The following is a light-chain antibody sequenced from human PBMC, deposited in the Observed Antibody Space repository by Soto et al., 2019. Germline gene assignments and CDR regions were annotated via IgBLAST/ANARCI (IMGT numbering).Light chain of an antibody. CDR3: QQYSVYPRT. Sequence: IQMTQSPSTLSASVGDRVTITCRATQIISHWLAWYQQKPGKAPKLLISKASTLASGVPSRFSGGISGTDFTLTNPGLQPDDFATYYCQQYSVYPRTFGQGTKLEI. CDR2: KAS. J-gene: IGKJ2*01. CDR1: QIISHW. V-gene: IGKV1-5*03.